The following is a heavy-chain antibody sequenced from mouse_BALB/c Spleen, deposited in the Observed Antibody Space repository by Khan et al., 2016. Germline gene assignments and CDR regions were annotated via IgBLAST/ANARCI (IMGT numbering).Heavy chain of an antibody. Sequence: QVQLKESGPGLVAPSQSLSITCTVSGFSSTTYGIHWVRQPPGKGLEWLGIIWAGGSTNYKSALMSRLSISKDNYKNQVFLKMHSLQTDDTAMYSCARDIGSGLYYFDYWGQGTSLTVSS. V-gene: IGHV2-9*02. D-gene: IGHD1-1*01. CDR1: GFSSTTYG. CDR3: ARDIGSGLYYFDY. J-gene: IGHJ2*03. CDR2: IWAGGST.